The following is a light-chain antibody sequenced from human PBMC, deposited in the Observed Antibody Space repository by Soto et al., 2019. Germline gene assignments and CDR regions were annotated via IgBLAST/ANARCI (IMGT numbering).Light chain of an antibody. CDR1: QSLLHSNGYNY. CDR2: LGS. Sequence: DSVMTQFPLSLSVTPGEPASISCRSSQSLLHSNGYNYLDWYVQKPGQSPQLLIYLGSNRASGVPDRFSGSGSGTDFTLKISTVEAEDVGVYYCMQAGQILVEFGQGTKVEIK. V-gene: IGKV2-28*01. CDR3: MQAGQILVE. J-gene: IGKJ1*01.